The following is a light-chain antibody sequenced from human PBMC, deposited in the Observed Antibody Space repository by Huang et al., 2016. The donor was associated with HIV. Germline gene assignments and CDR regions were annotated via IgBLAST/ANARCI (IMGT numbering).Light chain of an antibody. J-gene: IGKJ2*01. CDR1: QSIYNK. V-gene: IGKV3-15*01. CDR2: LTS. CDR3: QHYSSWPPMYT. Sequence: EVVMTQSPGTLSVSPRERATLSCKTSQSIYNKLAWYQQKPGQAPRLLIYLTSTRATGVPARFSGGGSVTDFTLTISSLQSEDFGIYYCQHYSSWPPMYTFGQGTKLEI.